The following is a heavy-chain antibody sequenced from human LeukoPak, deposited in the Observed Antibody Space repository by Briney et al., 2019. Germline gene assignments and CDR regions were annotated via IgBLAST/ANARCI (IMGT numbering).Heavy chain of an antibody. D-gene: IGHD6-19*01. V-gene: IGHV3-21*01. CDR3: ARASGWYERGPDYYYYYMDL. J-gene: IGHJ6*03. CDR1: EFIVSINY. Sequence: PGGSLRLSCAASEFIVSINYMNWVRQAPGKGLEWVSSISSSSSYIYYADSVKGRFTISRDNAKNSLYLHMNSLRAEDTAVYYCARASGWYERGPDYYYYYMDLWGKGTTVTVSS. CDR2: ISSSSSYI.